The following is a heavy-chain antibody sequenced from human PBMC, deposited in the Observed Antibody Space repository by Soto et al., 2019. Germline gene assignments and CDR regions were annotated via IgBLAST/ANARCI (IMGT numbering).Heavy chain of an antibody. CDR2: IYYSGST. V-gene: IGHV4-31*03. Sequence: SLTCTVSGGSISSGGYYWSWIRQHPGKGLEWIGYIYYSGSTYYNPSLKSRVTISVDTSKNQFSLKLSSVTAADTAVYYCARGSLLRFLEWSFDYWGQGTLVTVSS. J-gene: IGHJ4*02. D-gene: IGHD3-3*01. CDR3: ARGSLLRFLEWSFDY. CDR1: GGSISSGGYY.